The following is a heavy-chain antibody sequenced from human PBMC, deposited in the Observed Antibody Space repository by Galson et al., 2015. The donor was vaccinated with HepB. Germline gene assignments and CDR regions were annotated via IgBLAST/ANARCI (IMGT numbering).Heavy chain of an antibody. CDR3: AKDAGGTDSGPFEY. CDR2: INDSGGNT. CDR1: VFNFRTYG. J-gene: IGHJ4*02. V-gene: IGHV3-23*01. Sequence: SLRLSCAASVFNFRTYGMSWVRQAPGKGLQWVSTINDSGGNTHYADSVEGRFTISRDNSKNTLYLHMNSLRAEDTAVYYCAKDAGGTDSGPFEYWGQGTLVTVSS. D-gene: IGHD1-26*01.